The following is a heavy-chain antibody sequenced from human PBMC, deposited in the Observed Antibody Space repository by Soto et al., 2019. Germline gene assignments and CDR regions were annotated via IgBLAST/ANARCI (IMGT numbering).Heavy chain of an antibody. V-gene: IGHV4-61*01. CDR3: ARARYCSGGSCYSN. Sequence: QVQLQESGPGLVKPSETLSLTCTVSGGSVSSGSYYWSWIRQPPGKGLEWIGYIYYSGSTNYNPSLKRRVTISVDTSKNQFSLKLSSVTAADTAVYYCARARYCSGGSCYSNWGQGTLVTVSS. CDR1: GGSVSSGSYY. J-gene: IGHJ4*02. CDR2: IYYSGST. D-gene: IGHD2-15*01.